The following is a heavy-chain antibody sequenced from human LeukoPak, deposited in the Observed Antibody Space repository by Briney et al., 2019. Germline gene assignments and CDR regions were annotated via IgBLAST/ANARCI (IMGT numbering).Heavy chain of an antibody. Sequence: GGSLRLSCAASGFTFSSYSMNWVRQAPGKGLEWVSYISSSSSTIYYADSVKGRFTISRDNAKNSLYLQMNSLRDEDTAVYYCARDRIAARPDYYGMDVWGQGTTVTVSS. J-gene: IGHJ6*02. CDR2: ISSSSSTI. CDR3: ARDRIAARPDYYGMDV. V-gene: IGHV3-48*02. CDR1: GFTFSSYS. D-gene: IGHD6-6*01.